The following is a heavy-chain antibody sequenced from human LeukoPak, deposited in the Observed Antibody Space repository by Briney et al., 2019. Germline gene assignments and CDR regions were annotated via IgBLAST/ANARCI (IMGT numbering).Heavy chain of an antibody. CDR3: ARDLRSSSWYFY. CDR1: GYTFTGYY. J-gene: IGHJ4*02. D-gene: IGHD6-13*01. V-gene: IGHV1-2*02. Sequence: ASMKVSCKASGYTFTGYYMHWVRQAPGQGLEWMGWINPNSGGTNYAQKFQGRVTMTRDTSISTAYMELSRLRSDDTAVYYCARDLRSSSWYFYWGQGTLVTVSS. CDR2: INPNSGGT.